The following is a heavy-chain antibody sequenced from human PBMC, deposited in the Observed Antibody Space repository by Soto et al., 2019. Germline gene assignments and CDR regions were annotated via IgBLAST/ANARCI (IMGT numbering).Heavy chain of an antibody. CDR2: IKEDGSEK. Sequence: EVQLVESGGGLVQPGGSLRLSCAASGFTFTTYWMTWVRQAPGKGLEWVANIKEDGSEKNYVDSVKGRFTISRDNAKNSLYLQMNGLRVEDTAVYYCSRAGAYWGQGTLVTVSS. CDR1: GFTFTTYW. V-gene: IGHV3-7*01. J-gene: IGHJ4*02. CDR3: SRAGAY.